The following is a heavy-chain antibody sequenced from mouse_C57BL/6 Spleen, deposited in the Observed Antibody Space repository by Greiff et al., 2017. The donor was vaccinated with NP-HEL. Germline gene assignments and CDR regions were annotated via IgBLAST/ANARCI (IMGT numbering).Heavy chain of an antibody. CDR1: GYTFTDYY. D-gene: IGHD2-1*01. CDR3: ARGFYYGNYFYAMDY. CDR2: INPNNGGT. Sequence: EVQLQQSGPELVKPGASVKISCKASGYTFTDYYMNWVKQSHGKSLEWIGDINPNNGGTSYNQKFKGKATLTVDKSSSTAYMELRSLTSEDSAVYYCARGFYYGNYFYAMDYWGQGTSVTVSS. V-gene: IGHV1-26*01. J-gene: IGHJ4*01.